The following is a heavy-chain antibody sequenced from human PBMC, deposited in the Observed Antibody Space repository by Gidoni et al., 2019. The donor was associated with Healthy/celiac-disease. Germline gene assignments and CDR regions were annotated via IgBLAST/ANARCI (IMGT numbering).Heavy chain of an antibody. J-gene: IGHJ4*02. CDR3: ARESGDSSGYGRNFDY. CDR1: GGSFSGYY. V-gene: IGHV4-34*01. D-gene: IGHD3-22*01. Sequence: QVQLQQWGAGLLKPSETLSLTCAVYGGSFSGYYWSWIRQPPGKGLEWIGEINHSGSTNYNPSLKSRVTISVDTSKNQFSLKLSSVTAADTAVYYCARESGDSSGYGRNFDYWGQGTLVTVSS. CDR2: INHSGST.